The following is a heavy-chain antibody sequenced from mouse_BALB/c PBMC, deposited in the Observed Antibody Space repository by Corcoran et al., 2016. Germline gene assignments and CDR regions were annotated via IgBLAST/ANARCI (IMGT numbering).Heavy chain of an antibody. D-gene: IGHD1-1*01. Sequence: EIQLQQSGPELMKPGASVKISCKASGYSFTSYYMHWVKQSHGKSLEWIGYIDPFNGGTSYNQKFKGKATLTVDKSSSTAYMHLSSLTSEDSAVYYWARADYGSSPAWFAYWGQGTLVTVSA. CDR3: ARADYGSSPAWFAY. CDR1: GYSFTSYY. J-gene: IGHJ3*01. CDR2: IDPFNGGT. V-gene: IGHV1S135*01.